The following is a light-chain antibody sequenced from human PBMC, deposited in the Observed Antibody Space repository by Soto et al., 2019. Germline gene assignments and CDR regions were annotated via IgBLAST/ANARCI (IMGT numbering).Light chain of an antibody. J-gene: IGKJ4*01. CDR3: QQHISWPLT. CDR1: QSVTSNY. CDR2: DAS. Sequence: IVLTQSPGTLSLSPGERATLSCRASQSVTSNYLAWYQQKPGQAPRLLVYDASNRATGIPTRFSGSGSGTDFTLTISNLEPEDFAVYYCQQHISWPLTFGGGTKVDIK. V-gene: IGKV3-11*01.